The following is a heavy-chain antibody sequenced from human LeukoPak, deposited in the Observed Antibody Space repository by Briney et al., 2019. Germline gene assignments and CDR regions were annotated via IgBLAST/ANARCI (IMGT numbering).Heavy chain of an antibody. J-gene: IGHJ6*03. CDR2: INHSGST. CDR1: GGSISSGGYY. D-gene: IGHD3-9*01. CDR3: ARVKRLAYYYYYMDV. V-gene: IGHV4-39*07. Sequence: PSETLSLTCTVSGGSISSGGYYWSWIRQPPGKGLEWIGEINHSGSTNYNPSLKSRVTISVDTSKNQFSLKLSSVTAADTAVYYCARVKRLAYYYYYMDVWGKGTTVTVSS.